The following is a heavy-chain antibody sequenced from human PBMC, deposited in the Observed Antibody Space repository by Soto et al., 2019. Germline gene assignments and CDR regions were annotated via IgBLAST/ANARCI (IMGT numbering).Heavy chain of an antibody. Sequence: HPGGSLRLSCAASGFTFSSYAMHWVRQAPGKGLEWVAVISYDGSNKYYADSVKGRFTISRDNSKNTLYLQMNSLRAEDTAVYYCARDRAIFGVVPYYYGMDVWGQGTTVTVSS. J-gene: IGHJ6*02. CDR2: ISYDGSNK. D-gene: IGHD3-3*01. V-gene: IGHV3-30-3*01. CDR3: ARDRAIFGVVPYYYGMDV. CDR1: GFTFSSYA.